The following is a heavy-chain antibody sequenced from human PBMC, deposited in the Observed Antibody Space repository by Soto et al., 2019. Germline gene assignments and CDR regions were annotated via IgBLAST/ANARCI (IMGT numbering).Heavy chain of an antibody. Sequence: QVQLVQSGAEMKKPGSSVKVSCKASGGDFSTYAINWVRQAPGQGLEWMGGIIPIFGATNYAQNFQGRVTITADESTSTAYMQLNSLRSDDTAIYFCASILDSSLSSSAYWGQGTLVSVSS. CDR2: IIPIFGAT. V-gene: IGHV1-69*01. CDR3: ASILDSSLSSSAY. J-gene: IGHJ4*02. CDR1: GGDFSTYA. D-gene: IGHD6-6*01.